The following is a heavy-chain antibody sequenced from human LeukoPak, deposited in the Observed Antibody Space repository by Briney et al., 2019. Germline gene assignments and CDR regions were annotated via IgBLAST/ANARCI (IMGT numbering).Heavy chain of an antibody. V-gene: IGHV3-7*01. J-gene: IGHJ5*02. CDR2: IKQDGSEK. D-gene: IGHD3-10*01. Sequence: GGSLRLSCAASGFTFSSYWMSWVRQAPGKGLEWVANIKQDGSEKYYVDSVKGRFTISRDNAKNSLYLQMNSLRAEDTAAYYCARESYYYGSGSTAWGQGTLVTVSS. CDR1: GFTFSSYW. CDR3: ARESYYYGSGSTA.